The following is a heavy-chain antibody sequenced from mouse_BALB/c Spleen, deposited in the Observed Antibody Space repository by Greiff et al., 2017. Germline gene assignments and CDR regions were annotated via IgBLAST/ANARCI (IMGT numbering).Heavy chain of an antibody. J-gene: IGHJ3*01. CDR1: GFTFSSYA. CDR2: ISSGGST. V-gene: IGHV5-6-5*01. D-gene: IGHD2-4*01. Sequence: EVQLVESGGGLVKPGGSLKLSCAASGFTFSSYAMSWVRQTPEKRLEWVASISSGGSTYYTDSVKGRFTISRDNASNILYLQLSSLRSQDTAMYYCERGRRSYDYGFAYWGQGTLVTVSA. CDR3: ERGRRSYDYGFAY.